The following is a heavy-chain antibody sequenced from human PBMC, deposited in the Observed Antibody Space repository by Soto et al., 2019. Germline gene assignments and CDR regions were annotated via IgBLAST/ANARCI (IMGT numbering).Heavy chain of an antibody. J-gene: IGHJ4*02. CDR1: GFSLSTSGVG. V-gene: IGHV2-5*01. CDR3: AHITDYGDYHHGHDY. CDR2: IYWNDDK. Sequence: QITLKESGPTLVKPTQTLTLTCTFSGFSLSTSGVGVGWIRQPPGKALEWLALIYWNDDKRYSPSLKSRLTITKDTSKNQVVLTMNNMDPVDTATYYCAHITDYGDYHHGHDYWGQGTLVTVSS. D-gene: IGHD4-17*01.